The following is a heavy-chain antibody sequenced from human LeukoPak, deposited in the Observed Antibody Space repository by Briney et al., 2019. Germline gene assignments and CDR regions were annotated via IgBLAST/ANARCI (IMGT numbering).Heavy chain of an antibody. CDR3: ARGANHVYGYVWGSYRYRRYYFDY. CDR1: GGSFSGYY. Sequence: SETLSLTCAVYGGSFSGYYWSWIRQPPGKGLEWIWEINHSGSTNYNPSLKSRVTISVDTSKNQFPLKLSSVTAADTAVYYCARGANHVYGYVWGSYRYRRYYFDYWDQGTLVTVSS. D-gene: IGHD3-16*02. V-gene: IGHV4-34*01. J-gene: IGHJ4*02. CDR2: INHSGST.